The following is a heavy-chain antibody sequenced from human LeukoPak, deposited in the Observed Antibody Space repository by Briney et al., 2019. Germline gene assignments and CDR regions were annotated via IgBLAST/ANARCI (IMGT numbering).Heavy chain of an antibody. CDR1: GFTFSDYY. CDR2: ISSSGSTI. D-gene: IGHD3-10*01. V-gene: IGHV3-11*01. Sequence: XGSLRLSCAASGFTFSDYYMSWIRQAPGKGLEWVSYISSSGSTIYYADPVKGRFTISRDNAKNSLYLQMNSLRAEDTAVYYCARDNYGSGSYYNVYYYYGMDVWGQGTTVTVSS. J-gene: IGHJ6*02. CDR3: ARDNYGSGSYYNVYYYYGMDV.